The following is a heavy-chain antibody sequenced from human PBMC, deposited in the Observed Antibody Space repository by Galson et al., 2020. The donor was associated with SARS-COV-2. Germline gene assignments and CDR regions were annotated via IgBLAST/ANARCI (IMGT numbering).Heavy chain of an antibody. J-gene: IGHJ4*02. CDR3: ARDRNSGGFDY. Sequence: SETLSLTCTVSGGSISSYYWSWIRQPPGKGLEWIGYIYYSGSTNYNPSLKSRVTIAVDTSKNQFSLKLSSVTAADTAVYYCARDRNSGGFDYWGQGTLVTVSS. V-gene: IGHV4-59*01. D-gene: IGHD3-10*01. CDR1: GGSISSYY. CDR2: IYYSGST.